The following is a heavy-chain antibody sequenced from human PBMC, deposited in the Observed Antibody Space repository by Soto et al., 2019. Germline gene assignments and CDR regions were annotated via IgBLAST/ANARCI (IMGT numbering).Heavy chain of an antibody. CDR2: IHGEGAGT. CDR1: GFTFRNYA. V-gene: IGHV3-23*01. D-gene: IGHD6-19*01. J-gene: IGHJ5*02. Sequence: QLLESGGGLVQPGGSLRLSCAASGFTFRNYAMNWVRQAPGKGLEWVSSIHGEGAGTYYADSVKGRFTVSRDDSKKTLYLQMSSLRVDDTAVYYCAKDGVARNGDWDWFDPWGQGTLVTVAS. CDR3: AKDGVARNGDWDWFDP.